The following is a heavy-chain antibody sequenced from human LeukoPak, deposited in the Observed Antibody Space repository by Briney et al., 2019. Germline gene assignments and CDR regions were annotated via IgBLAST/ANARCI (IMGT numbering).Heavy chain of an antibody. J-gene: IGHJ3*02. CDR1: GYTLTGYY. CDR2: INPNSGGT. D-gene: IGHD3-16*01. V-gene: IGHV1-2*06. Sequence: GASVKVSCKASGYTLTGYYMHWVRQAPGQGLEWMGRINPNSGGTNYAQKFQGRVTMTRDTSISTAYMELNRLRSDDTAVYYCARVGGGVRAFDIWGQGTMVTVSS. CDR3: ARVGGGVRAFDI.